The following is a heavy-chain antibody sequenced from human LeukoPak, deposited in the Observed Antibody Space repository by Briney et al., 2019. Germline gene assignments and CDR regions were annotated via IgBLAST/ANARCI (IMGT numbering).Heavy chain of an antibody. D-gene: IGHD4-17*01. CDR3: ARDLEGTVTTYGFWFDP. Sequence: NPGGSLRLSCAASGFTFSSYWMHWVRQAPGKGLVWVSRINSDGSSTSYADSVKGRFTISRDNAKNTLYLQMNSLRAEDTAVYYCARDLEGTVTTYGFWFDPWGQGTLVTVSS. CDR1: GFTFSSYW. J-gene: IGHJ5*02. CDR2: INSDGSST. V-gene: IGHV3-74*01.